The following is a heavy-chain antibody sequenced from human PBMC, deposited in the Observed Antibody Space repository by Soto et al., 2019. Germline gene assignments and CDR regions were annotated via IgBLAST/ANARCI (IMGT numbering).Heavy chain of an antibody. D-gene: IGHD6-19*01. CDR3: AKDVLAVAGTGPDY. Sequence: PVGSLRLSCAASGFTFSSYAMSWVRQAPGKGLEWVSAISGSGGSTYYADSVKGRFTISRDNSKNTLYLQMNSLRAEDTAVYYCAKDVLAVAGTGPDYWGQGTLVTVSS. J-gene: IGHJ4*02. CDR2: ISGSGGST. V-gene: IGHV3-23*01. CDR1: GFTFSSYA.